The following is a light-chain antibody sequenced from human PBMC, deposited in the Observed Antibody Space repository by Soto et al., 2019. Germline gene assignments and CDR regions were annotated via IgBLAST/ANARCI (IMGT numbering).Light chain of an antibody. CDR2: GAS. J-gene: IGKJ4*01. CDR3: QKYGRSPLT. Sequence: LVTQSPGTLSLSPGERATLSCGASQSVSSSYLAWYQQKPGQAPRLLIYGASSRATGIPDRFSGSGSGTDFTLPISRLEPEDFAVYYCQKYGRSPLTFGGGTKVDIK. V-gene: IGKV3-20*01. CDR1: QSVSSSY.